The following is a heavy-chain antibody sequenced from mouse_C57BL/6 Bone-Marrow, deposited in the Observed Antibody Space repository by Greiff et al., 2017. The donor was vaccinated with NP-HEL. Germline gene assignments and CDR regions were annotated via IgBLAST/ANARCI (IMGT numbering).Heavy chain of an antibody. Sequence: EVMLVESGGGLVKPGGSLKLSCAASGFTFSSYAMSWVRQTPEKRLEWVATISDGGSYTYYPDNVKGRFTISRDNAKNNLYLQMSHLKSEDTAMYYCARDALYYSNYDYAMDYWGQGTSVTVSS. J-gene: IGHJ4*01. D-gene: IGHD2-5*01. CDR1: GFTFSSYA. V-gene: IGHV5-4*01. CDR2: ISDGGSYT. CDR3: ARDALYYSNYDYAMDY.